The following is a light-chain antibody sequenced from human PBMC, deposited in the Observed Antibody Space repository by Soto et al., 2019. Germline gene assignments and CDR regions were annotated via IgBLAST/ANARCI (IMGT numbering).Light chain of an antibody. J-gene: IGKJ3*01. CDR3: QQSYSNPFT. CDR1: QSIGGY. V-gene: IGKV1-39*01. Sequence: DIQMTQSPSSLSASVGDRVTVTCRSSQSIGGYLNWYQQKPGKAPTLLMHAASTLQSGVPSRVSGSGSGTEYTLTIRGLQPEDFETYCCQQSYSNPFTFGHATQGESK. CDR2: AAS.